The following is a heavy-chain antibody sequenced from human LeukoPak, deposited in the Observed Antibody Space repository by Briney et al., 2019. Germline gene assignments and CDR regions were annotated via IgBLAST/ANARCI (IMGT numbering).Heavy chain of an antibody. CDR2: IIPIFGTA. CDR1: GATFSSYA. V-gene: IGHV1-69*01. Sequence: SVKVSFKASGATFSSYAISWVRQAPGQGLEWMGGIIPIFGTANYAQKFQGRVTITADESTSTAYMELSSLRSEDTAVYYCARGTPPGIAVAGTGDWFDPWGQGTLVTVSS. CDR3: ARGTPPGIAVAGTGDWFDP. J-gene: IGHJ5*02. D-gene: IGHD6-19*01.